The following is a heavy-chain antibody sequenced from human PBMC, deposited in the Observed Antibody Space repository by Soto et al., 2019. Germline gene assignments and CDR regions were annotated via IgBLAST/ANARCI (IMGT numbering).Heavy chain of an antibody. CDR3: GRDALRVTPLVEWFDP. CDR1: GGTFSSYT. CDR2: IIPILGIA. J-gene: IGHJ5*02. D-gene: IGHD2-21*02. V-gene: IGHV1-69*04. Sequence: GASVKVSCKASGGTFSSYTISWVRQAPGQGLEWMGRIIPILGIANYAQKFQGRVTITADKSTSTAYMELSSLRSEDTAVYYCGRDALRVTPLVEWFDPWGQGTLVTVSS.